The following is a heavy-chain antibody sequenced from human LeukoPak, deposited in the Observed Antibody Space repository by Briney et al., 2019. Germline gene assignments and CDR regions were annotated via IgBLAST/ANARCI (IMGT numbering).Heavy chain of an antibody. CDR1: GGSISSYY. V-gene: IGHV4-59*08. J-gene: IGHJ5*01. CDR2: IYYSGST. Sequence: SETLSLTCTVSGGSISSYYWSWIRQPPGKGLEWIGYIYYSGSTNYNPSLKSRVTISLDTSKNQFSLKLSSVTAADTAVYYCARQSRATCTLDSWGQGTLVTVSS. D-gene: IGHD2-8*01. CDR3: ARQSRATCTLDS.